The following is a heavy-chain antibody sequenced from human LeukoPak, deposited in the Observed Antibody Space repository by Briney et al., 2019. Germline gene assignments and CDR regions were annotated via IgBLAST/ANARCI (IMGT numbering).Heavy chain of an antibody. J-gene: IGHJ4*02. V-gene: IGHV3-7*01. CDR1: GLTFSSSW. CDR2: INPDGNKK. D-gene: IGHD5-18*01. CDR3: ARDLAYSRLDY. Sequence: GGSLRLSCAVSGLTFSSSWMDWVRQAPGKGLEWVASINPDGNKKYSADSVKGRFTISRDDAENSLYLQMNSLRVEDTAFYYCARDLAYSRLDYWGQGMLVTVSS.